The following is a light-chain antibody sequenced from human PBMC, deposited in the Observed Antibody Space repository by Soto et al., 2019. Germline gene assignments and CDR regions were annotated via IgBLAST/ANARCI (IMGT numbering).Light chain of an antibody. J-gene: IGLJ1*01. V-gene: IGLV2-14*01. CDR1: SSDVGGYNS. CDR2: DVR. CDR3: NSYTTSISPAYV. Sequence: QCVLAQPASGTGFPVRSSSITYTRTSSDVGGYNSVSWYQQHPGKAPKLMIYDVRNRPSGVSSRFSGSKSGNTAYLSISGLQAEDEADYYCNSYTTSISPAYVFGTGTKVTVL.